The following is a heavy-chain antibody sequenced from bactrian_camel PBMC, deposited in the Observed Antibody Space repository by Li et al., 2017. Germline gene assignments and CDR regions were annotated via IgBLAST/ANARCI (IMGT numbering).Heavy chain of an antibody. Sequence: DVQLVESGGGLVQPGGSLRLSCAASGFTLSSSTMTWVRQAPGKGLEWVSSHTSGYTGGSPTNYADSVKGRFTISRDNAKNTLYLQMNSLQPEDTAVYYCLTAGGGSWDPLGHWGQGTQVTVS. J-gene: IGHJ4*01. CDR2: HTSGYTGGSPT. D-gene: IGHD5*01. V-gene: IGHV3S42*01. CDR1: GFTLSSST. CDR3: LTAGGGSWDPLGH.